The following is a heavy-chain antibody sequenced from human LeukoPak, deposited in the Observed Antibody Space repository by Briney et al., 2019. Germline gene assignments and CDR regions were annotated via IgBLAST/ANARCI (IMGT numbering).Heavy chain of an antibody. J-gene: IGHJ4*02. V-gene: IGHV1-2*02. CDR2: INPNSGGT. CDR1: GYTFTGYY. CDR3: ARDKVAAAGTGIDY. D-gene: IGHD6-13*01. Sequence: ASVKVSCKASGYTFTGYYMHWVRQAPEQGLEWMGWINPNSGGTNYAQKFQGRVTMTRDTSISTAYMELSRLRSDDTAVYYCARDKVAAAGTGIDYWGQGTLVTVSS.